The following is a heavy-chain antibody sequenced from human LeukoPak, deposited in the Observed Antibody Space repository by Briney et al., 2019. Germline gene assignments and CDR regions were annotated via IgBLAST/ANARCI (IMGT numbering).Heavy chain of an antibody. CDR1: GFTFSSYA. CDR3: AKIRGWYAIDY. V-gene: IGHV3-23*01. J-gene: IGHJ4*02. Sequence: PGGSLRLSCGGSGFTFSSYAMSWVRQAPGKGLEWVSAISGSGTDTFYANSVKRRFTISRDNPKNTLYLQMNSLRAEDTAVYYCAKIRGWYAIDYWGQGTLVTVSS. CDR2: ISGSGTDT. D-gene: IGHD6-19*01.